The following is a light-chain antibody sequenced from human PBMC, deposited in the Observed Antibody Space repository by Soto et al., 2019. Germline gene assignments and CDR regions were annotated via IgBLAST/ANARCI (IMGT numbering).Light chain of an antibody. CDR2: DAS. Sequence: DIQMTQSPSSLSASVGDRVTITCQASQDITNFLNWYQQKPGKAPKLLIYDASTLQAGVPSRFRGGGSGTDFTFTISSLQPEDFATYYCQQRSNWPPITFGQGTRLEIK. J-gene: IGKJ5*01. CDR3: QQRSNWPPIT. V-gene: IGKV1-33*01. CDR1: QDITNF.